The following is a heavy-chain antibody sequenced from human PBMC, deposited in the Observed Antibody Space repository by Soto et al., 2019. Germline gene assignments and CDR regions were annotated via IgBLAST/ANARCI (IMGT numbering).Heavy chain of an antibody. J-gene: IGHJ3*02. CDR1: GGSISSSSYY. V-gene: IGHV4-39*01. Sequence: QLQLQESGPGLVKPSETLSLTCTVSGGSISSSSYYWGWIRQPPGKGLEWIGSIYYSGSTYYNPSLMRRGTISVDTSKNQFSLKLSSVTAADTAVYYCARQYDSSGYYYESAFDIWGQGTMVTVSS. CDR3: ARQYDSSGYYYESAFDI. D-gene: IGHD3-22*01. CDR2: IYYSGST.